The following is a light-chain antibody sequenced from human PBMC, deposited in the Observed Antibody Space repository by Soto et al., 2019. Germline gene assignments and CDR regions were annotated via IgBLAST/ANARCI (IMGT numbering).Light chain of an antibody. J-gene: IGLJ2*01. CDR1: SSDVGGYDY. Sequence: QSALTQPASVSGSPGQSITISCTGTSSDVGGYDYVSWYQQHPGKAPKLILFGVSNRPSGISHRFSGSKSGNTASLTISGLRADDEADYYCSSSGGRNTLIFGGGTKVTVL. CDR3: SSSGGRNTLI. V-gene: IGLV2-14*01. CDR2: GVS.